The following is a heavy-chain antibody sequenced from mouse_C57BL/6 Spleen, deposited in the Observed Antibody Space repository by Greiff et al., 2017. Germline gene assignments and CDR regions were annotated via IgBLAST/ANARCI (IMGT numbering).Heavy chain of an antibody. D-gene: IGHD2-2*01. Sequence: VQLQQPGAELVRPGSSVKLSCKASGYTFTSYWMDWVKQRPGQGLEWIGNIYPSDSETHYNQKFKDKATLTVDKSSSTAYMQLSSLTSEDSAVYYCARSDGYEYYFDYRGQGTTLTVSS. CDR1: GYTFTSYW. CDR3: ARSDGYEYYFDY. CDR2: IYPSDSET. V-gene: IGHV1-61*01. J-gene: IGHJ2*01.